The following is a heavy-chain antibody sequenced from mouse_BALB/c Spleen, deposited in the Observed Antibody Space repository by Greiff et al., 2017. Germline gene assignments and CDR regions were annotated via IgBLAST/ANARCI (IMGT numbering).Heavy chain of an antibody. V-gene: IGHV5-6*02. CDR3: ASVTGPYYFDY. CDR1: GFTFSSYG. D-gene: IGHD4-1*01. Sequence: DVKLQESGGDLVKPGGSLKLSCAASGFTFSSYGMSWVRQTPDKRLEWVATISSGGSYTYYPDSVKGRFTISRDNAKNTLYLQMSSLKSEDTAMYYCASVTGPYYFDYWGQGTTLTVSS. CDR2: ISSGGSYT. J-gene: IGHJ2*01.